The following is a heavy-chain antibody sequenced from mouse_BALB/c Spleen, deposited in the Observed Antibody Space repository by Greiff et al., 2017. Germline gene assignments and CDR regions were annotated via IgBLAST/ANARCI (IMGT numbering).Heavy chain of an antibody. CDR1: GFTFSSYA. CDR2: ISSGGST. Sequence: EVQLVESGGGLVKPGGSLKLSCAASGFTFSSYAMSWVRQTPEKRLEWVASISSGGSTYYPDSVKGRFTISRDNARNILYLQMSSLRSEDTAMYYFARDTTATGDDWGQGTTRTVSS. V-gene: IGHV5-6-5*01. D-gene: IGHD1-2*01. CDR3: ARDTTATGDD. J-gene: IGHJ2*01.